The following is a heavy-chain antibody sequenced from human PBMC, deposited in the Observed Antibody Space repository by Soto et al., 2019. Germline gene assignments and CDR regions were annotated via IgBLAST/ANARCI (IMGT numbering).Heavy chain of an antibody. J-gene: IGHJ5*02. V-gene: IGHV4-4*07. D-gene: IGHD6-19*01. CDR2: IYTSGST. CDR3: ARDGSGSGWFGGNWFDP. Sequence: SETLSLTCTVSGGSISSYYWSWIRQPAGKGLEWIGRIYTSGSTNYNPSLKSRVTMSVDTSKNQFSLKLSSVTAADTAVYYCARDGSGSGWFGGNWFDPWGQGTLVTVSS. CDR1: GGSISSYY.